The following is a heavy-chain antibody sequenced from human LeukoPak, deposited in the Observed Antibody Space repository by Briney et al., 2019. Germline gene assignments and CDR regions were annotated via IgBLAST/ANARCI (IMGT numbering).Heavy chain of an antibody. CDR1: GGSISSYY. V-gene: IGHV4-59*01. D-gene: IGHD3-9*01. CDR2: IYYSGST. Sequence: PSETLSLTCTVSGGSISSYYWSWIRQPPGKGLEWIRYIYYSGSTNYNPSLKSRVTISVDTSKNQFSLKLSSVTAADTAVYYCARAETYYDILTGYDYWGQGTLVTVSS. J-gene: IGHJ4*02. CDR3: ARAETYYDILTGYDY.